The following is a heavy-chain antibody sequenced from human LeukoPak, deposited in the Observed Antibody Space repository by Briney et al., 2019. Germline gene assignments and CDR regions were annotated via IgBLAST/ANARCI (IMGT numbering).Heavy chain of an antibody. CDR1: GFTVSSNY. D-gene: IGHD3-10*01. V-gene: IGHV3-66*01. CDR3: AREAYYYGSGTNYYYYGMDV. J-gene: IGHJ6*02. Sequence: GGSLRLSCAASGFTVSSNYMSWVRQAPGKGLEWVSVIYSGGSTYYADSVKGRFTISRDNSKNTLYLQMNSLRAEDTAVYYCAREAYYYGSGTNYYYYGMDVWGQGTTVTVSS. CDR2: IYSGGST.